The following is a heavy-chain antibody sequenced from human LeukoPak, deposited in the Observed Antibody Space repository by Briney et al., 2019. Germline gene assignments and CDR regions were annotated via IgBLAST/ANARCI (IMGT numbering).Heavy chain of an antibody. J-gene: IGHJ4*02. CDR2: INPNSGGT. CDR3: AREVDDYGDFKRGFDY. Sequence: SSVKVSCKASGSTFSSYAISWVRQAPGQGLEWMGRINPNSGGTNYAQKFQGRVTMTRDTSISTAYMELSRLRSDDTAVYYCAREVDDYGDFKRGFDYWGQGTLVTVSS. D-gene: IGHD4-17*01. V-gene: IGHV1-2*06. CDR1: GSTFSSYA.